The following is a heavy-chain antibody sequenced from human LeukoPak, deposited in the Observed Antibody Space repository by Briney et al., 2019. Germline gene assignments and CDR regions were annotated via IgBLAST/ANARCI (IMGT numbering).Heavy chain of an antibody. D-gene: IGHD4-11*01. CDR2: INSDGSST. CDR1: GFXFSSYW. CDR3: ARGGGTVTTDY. V-gene: IGHV3-74*01. J-gene: IGHJ4*02. Sequence: GGSLRLSCAASGFXFSSYWXHWVRXAPGKXXVWVPRINSDGSSTSYADSVKGRFTISRDNAKNTPYLQMNSLRAEDTAVYYSARGGGTVTTDYWGQGTLVTVSS.